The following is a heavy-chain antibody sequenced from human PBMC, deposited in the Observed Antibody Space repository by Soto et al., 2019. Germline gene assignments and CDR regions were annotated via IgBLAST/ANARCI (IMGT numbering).Heavy chain of an antibody. J-gene: IGHJ4*02. V-gene: IGHV4-61*01. D-gene: IGHD3-22*01. Sequence: SETLSLTCTVSGGSVSSGSYYWSWIRQPPGKGLEWIGYIYYSGSTNYNPSLKSRVTISVDTSKNQFSLKLSSVTAADTAVYYCATYYYDSSGYSPHRYFHYWGQGTLVTVSS. CDR1: GGSVSSGSYY. CDR3: ATYYYDSSGYSPHRYFHY. CDR2: IYYSGST.